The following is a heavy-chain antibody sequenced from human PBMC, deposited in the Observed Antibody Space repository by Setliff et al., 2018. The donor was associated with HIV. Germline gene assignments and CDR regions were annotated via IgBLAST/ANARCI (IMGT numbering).Heavy chain of an antibody. V-gene: IGHV3-64D*09. CDR2: MSSNGGPT. CDR3: VKARVDGDYYYYYYMGV. CDR1: GISFSSYA. Sequence: GGSLRLSCSASGISFSSYAMHWVRQDPGKGLEYVSSMSSNGGPTYYTGSVKGRLTISRDNSKNTLYLQMSSLRAEDTAVYYCVKARVDGDYYYYYYMGVWGKGTTVTVSS. D-gene: IGHD4-17*01. J-gene: IGHJ6*03.